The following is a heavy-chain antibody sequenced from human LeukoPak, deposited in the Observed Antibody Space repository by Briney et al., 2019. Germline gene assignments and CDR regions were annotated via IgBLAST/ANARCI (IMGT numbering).Heavy chain of an antibody. D-gene: IGHD1-1*01. CDR1: GASISRGSW. Sequence: SGTLSLTCDVSGASISRGSWWSWVRQPPGKGLEWIGEFSHSGITNFNPSLKSRVTISVDKSKNQFSLNLISVTAADTAVYFCARNGGHNQEHWGQGTLVTVSS. V-gene: IGHV4-4*02. J-gene: IGHJ4*02. CDR2: FSHSGIT. CDR3: ARNGGHNQEH.